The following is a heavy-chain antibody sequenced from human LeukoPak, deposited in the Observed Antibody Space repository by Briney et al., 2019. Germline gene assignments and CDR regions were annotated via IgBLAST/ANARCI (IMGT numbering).Heavy chain of an antibody. CDR3: ASVLHSGWYDIGY. CDR1: GFTFSDYY. D-gene: IGHD6-19*01. CDR2: ISSSGSTI. V-gene: IGHV3-11*01. Sequence: GGSLRLSCAASGFTFSDYYMSWIRQAPGKGLEWVSYISSSGSTIYYADSVKGRFTISRDNAKNSLYLQMNSLRAEDTAVYYCASVLHSGWYDIGYWGQGTLVTVSS. J-gene: IGHJ4*02.